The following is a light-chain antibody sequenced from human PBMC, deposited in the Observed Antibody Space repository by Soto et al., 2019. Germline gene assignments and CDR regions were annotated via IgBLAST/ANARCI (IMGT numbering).Light chain of an antibody. CDR2: GVS. Sequence: EIVLTQSPGTLSLSPGEGATLSCRASRSVSSSFLAWYQQKPGQAPRLLIYGVSSRATGIPDRFTGSGSGTDFTLTISRLEPDDFAVYYCQQYGNSLPWTFGQGTKVELK. V-gene: IGKV3-20*01. CDR1: RSVSSSF. CDR3: QQYGNSLPWT. J-gene: IGKJ1*01.